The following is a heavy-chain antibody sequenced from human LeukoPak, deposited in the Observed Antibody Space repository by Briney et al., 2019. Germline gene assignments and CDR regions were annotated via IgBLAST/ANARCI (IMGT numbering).Heavy chain of an antibody. V-gene: IGHV4-59*08. D-gene: IGHD3-22*01. CDR3: AQIRPSIYDNSSGSFDI. CDR2: IYYTRST. J-gene: IGHJ4*02. Sequence: SETLSLTCALSVXSLCRYYERCMPDPPGGGVEAIGYIYYTRSTYYNSSLESRVTISEDPTNNQYSQKLTLMTAANAAVYYCAQIRPSIYDNSSGSFDIWGQGTLATVSS. CDR1: VXSLCRYY.